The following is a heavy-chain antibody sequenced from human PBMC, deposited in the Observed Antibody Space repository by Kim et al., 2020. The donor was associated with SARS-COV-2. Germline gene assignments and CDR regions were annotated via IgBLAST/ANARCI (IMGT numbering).Heavy chain of an antibody. J-gene: IGHJ4*02. V-gene: IGHV1-2*02. CDR2: INPNSGGT. Sequence: ASVKVSCKASGYTFTGYYMHWVRQAPGQGLEWMGWINPNSGGTNYAQKFQGRVTMTRDTSISTAYMELSRLRSDDTAVYYCARDADLMGSYYRPEPNFDYWGQGTLVTVSS. D-gene: IGHD1-26*01. CDR1: GYTFTGYY. CDR3: ARDADLMGSYYRPEPNFDY.